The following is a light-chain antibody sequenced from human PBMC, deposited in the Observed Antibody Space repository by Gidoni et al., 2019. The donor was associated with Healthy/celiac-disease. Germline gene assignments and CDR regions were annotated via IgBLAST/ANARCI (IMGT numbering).Light chain of an antibody. CDR1: SSDVGSYNL. Sequence: QSALTPPASVSGSPGQSITISCTGTSSDVGSYNLVSWYQQPPGKAPKLMIYEGSKRPSGVSNRFSGSKSGNTASLTISGLQAEDEADYYCCSYAGSSTVRVFGGGTKLTVL. CDR3: CSYAGSSTVRV. V-gene: IGLV2-23*01. CDR2: EGS. J-gene: IGLJ2*01.